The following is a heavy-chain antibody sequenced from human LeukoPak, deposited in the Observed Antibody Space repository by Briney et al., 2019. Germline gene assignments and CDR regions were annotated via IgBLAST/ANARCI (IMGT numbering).Heavy chain of an antibody. Sequence: QSGGSLRLSCAASGFTVSSNYMSWVRQAPGKGLEWVSVIYSGGSTYYADSVKGRFTISRDNSKNTLYLQMNSLRAEDTAVYYCARSWYYYYMDVWGKGTTVTISS. J-gene: IGHJ6*03. CDR1: GFTVSSNY. V-gene: IGHV3-53*01. CDR2: IYSGGST. CDR3: ARSWYYYYMDV.